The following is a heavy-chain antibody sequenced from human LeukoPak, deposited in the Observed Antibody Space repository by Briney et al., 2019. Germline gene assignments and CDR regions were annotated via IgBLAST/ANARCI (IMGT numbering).Heavy chain of an antibody. CDR2: IRSKVFGGTT. CDR1: GFPFADYA. CDR3: TRERVRGYSYGDPGY. J-gene: IGHJ4*02. V-gene: IGHV3-49*05. Sequence: KPGRSLRLSCTASGFPFADYAMSWFRQAPGKGLEGVSFIRSKVFGGTTEYAASVKGRFTISRDDSKRIAYLQMKSLKTEDTAVYYCTRERVRGYSYGDPGYWGQGTLVTVSS. D-gene: IGHD5-18*01.